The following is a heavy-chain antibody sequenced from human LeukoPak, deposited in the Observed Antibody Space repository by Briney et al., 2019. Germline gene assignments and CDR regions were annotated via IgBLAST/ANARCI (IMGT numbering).Heavy chain of an antibody. CDR3: ATYNYGSFFYGTIRY. CDR2: IKSKTDGGTT. CDR1: GFTFSNAW. Sequence: GGSLRLSCAASGFTFSNAWMSWVRQAPGKGLEWVGRIKSKTDGGTTDYTAPVNGRFSISRDDSLNTLYLQMNTLKAEDAAVYYCATYNYGSFFYGTIRYWGQGTLVTVSS. D-gene: IGHD3-10*01. V-gene: IGHV3-15*01. J-gene: IGHJ4*02.